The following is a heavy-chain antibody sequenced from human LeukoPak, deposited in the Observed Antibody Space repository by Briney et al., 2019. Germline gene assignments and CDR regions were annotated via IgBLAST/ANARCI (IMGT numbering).Heavy chain of an antibody. D-gene: IGHD6-19*01. J-gene: IGHJ5*01. CDR3: AKPISGGLAVTADWFHP. CDR1: GFAFSVYA. V-gene: IGHV3-23*01. Sequence: GGSLRLSCAASGFAFSVYAMSWLRQPPGKGLEWVSTINANSISTSYAASVRGRFTISRDNSKNTLYLQLNTLRADGTATYYCAKPISGGLAVTADWFHPWGQGTLVAVSS. CDR2: INANSIST.